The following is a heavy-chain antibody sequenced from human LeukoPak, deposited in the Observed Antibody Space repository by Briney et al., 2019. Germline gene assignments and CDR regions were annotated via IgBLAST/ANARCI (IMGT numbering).Heavy chain of an antibody. CDR2: IRQDGSEK. Sequence: PGGSLRLSCAASGFSFGSYWMSWVRQAPGKGLEWVANIRQDGSEKYYVDSVKGRFTISRDNAKNSLYLQMNSLRAEDTAVYYCAEGGYDQDFDYWGQGTLVTVSS. CDR1: GFSFGSYW. D-gene: IGHD5-12*01. CDR3: AEGGYDQDFDY. J-gene: IGHJ4*02. V-gene: IGHV3-7*01.